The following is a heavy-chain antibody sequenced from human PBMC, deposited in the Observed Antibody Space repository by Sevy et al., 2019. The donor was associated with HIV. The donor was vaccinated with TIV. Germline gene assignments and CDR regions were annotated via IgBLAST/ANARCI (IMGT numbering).Heavy chain of an antibody. D-gene: IGHD3-10*01. J-gene: IGHJ4*02. Sequence: SGPTLGKPTQTLTLTCTFSGFSLSTSAVGVGWLRQPPGKALEWLALIYWNDDKRYSPSLKSRLAITTDTSKNQVVLTMTIMDPVDTATYFCAHILFPYGSGTYDYWGQGTLVTVSS. CDR2: IYWNDDK. CDR1: GFSLSTSAVG. V-gene: IGHV2-5*01. CDR3: AHILFPYGSGTYDY.